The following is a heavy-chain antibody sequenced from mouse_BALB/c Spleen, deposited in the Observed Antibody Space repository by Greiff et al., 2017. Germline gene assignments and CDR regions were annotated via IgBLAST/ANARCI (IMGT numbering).Heavy chain of an antibody. V-gene: IGHV3-2*02. CDR3: ARYGSSYPRYFDY. J-gene: IGHJ2*01. Sequence: EVKVEESGPGLVKPSQSLSLTCTVTGYSITSDYAWNWIRQFPGNKLEWMGYISYSGSTSYNPSLKSRISITRDTSKNQFFLQLNSVTTEDTATYYCARYGSSYPRYFDYWGQGTTLTVSS. CDR1: GYSITSDYA. CDR2: ISYSGST. D-gene: IGHD1-1*01.